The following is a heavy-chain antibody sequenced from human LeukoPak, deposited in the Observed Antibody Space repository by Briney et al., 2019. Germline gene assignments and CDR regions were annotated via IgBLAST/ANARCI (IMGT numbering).Heavy chain of an antibody. CDR2: ISYSGST. CDR1: GASMSPCF. Sequence: SETLSLTCTVSGASMSPCFWSWLRQPPGKSLEWIGYISYSGSTNYKASLRSRLTVSVDTSKNQFSLKLTSVTAADTAVYYCTRGSIAYYYMDVWGKGTTVTISS. V-gene: IGHV4-59*01. CDR3: TRGSIAYYYMDV. J-gene: IGHJ6*03. D-gene: IGHD3-22*01.